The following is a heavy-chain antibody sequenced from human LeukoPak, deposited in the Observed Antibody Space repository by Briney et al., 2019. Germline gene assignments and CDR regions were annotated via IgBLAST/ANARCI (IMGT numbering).Heavy chain of an antibody. V-gene: IGHV4-4*07. CDR1: GASITSFH. D-gene: IGHD6-6*01. CDR2: IYSSGST. J-gene: IGHJ4*02. Sequence: SETLSLTCTVSGASITSFHWTWIRQPAGRGLEWIGLIYSSGSTIYNPSLQSRVAMSVDMTKNQLSLKLSSVTAADTAMYYCARKDGDYWGQGTLVTVSS. CDR3: ARKDGDY.